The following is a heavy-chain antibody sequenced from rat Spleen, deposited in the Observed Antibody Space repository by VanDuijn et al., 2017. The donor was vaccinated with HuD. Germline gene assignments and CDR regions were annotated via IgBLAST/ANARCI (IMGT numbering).Heavy chain of an antibody. CDR1: GFTFSNFV. CDR2: FSYDGGST. CDR3: ARPTTGIPFNY. V-gene: IGHV5-29*01. J-gene: IGHJ2*01. Sequence: EVQLAESGGGLVQPGRSLKLSCAASGFTFSNFVMAWVRQAPTKGLEWVASFSYDGGSTYYRDSVKGRFTVSRDNAKSTLYLQMDSLRSEDTAIYYCARPTTGIPFNYWGQGVMVTVSS. D-gene: IGHD1-9*01.